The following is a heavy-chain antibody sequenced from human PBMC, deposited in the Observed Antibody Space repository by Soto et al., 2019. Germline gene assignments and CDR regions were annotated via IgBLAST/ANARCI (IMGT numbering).Heavy chain of an antibody. CDR3: AKFRKPTTGRGHIDY. CDR1: GYTFTGYY. V-gene: IGHV1-2*04. D-gene: IGHD1-1*01. J-gene: IGHJ4*02. Sequence: ASVKVSCKASGYTFTGYYMHWVRQAPGQGLEWMGWINPNSGGTNYAQKFQGWVTMTRDTSISTAYMELSSLRAEDTAVYYCAKFRKPTTGRGHIDYWGRGTLVTVSS. CDR2: INPNSGGT.